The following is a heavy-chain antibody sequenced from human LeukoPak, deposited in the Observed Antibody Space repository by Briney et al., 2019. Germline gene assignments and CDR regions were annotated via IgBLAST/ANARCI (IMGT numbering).Heavy chain of an antibody. D-gene: IGHD2-21*02. V-gene: IGHV3-43*01. Sequence: GGSLRLSCAASGFTFDDYAMHWVRQAPGKGLEWVSLINRRGHTFYADSVKGRFTISRDNSRNSVFLQMNSLRPEDTALYHCAKEVDCPSDCLFFHSWGQGTLVTVSS. J-gene: IGHJ4*02. CDR3: AKEVDCPSDCLFFHS. CDR2: INRRGHT. CDR1: GFTFDDYA.